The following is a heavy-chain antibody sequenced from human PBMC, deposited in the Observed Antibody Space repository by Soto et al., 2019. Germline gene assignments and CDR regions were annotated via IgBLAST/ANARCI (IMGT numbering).Heavy chain of an antibody. CDR1: EFTFSGSS. D-gene: IGHD1-26*01. V-gene: IGHV3-73*02. CDR3: TPEGAGFKY. J-gene: IGHJ4*02. CDR2: IRSKTTNYAT. Sequence: DVQLVESGGGLVQPGGSLKLSCAASEFTFSGSSMHWVRQASGKGLEWVGRIRSKTTNYATAYAASVKDRFTISRDDSKNTTYLKLSSLKPEDTAVYYCTPEGAGFKYWGQGTLVTVSS.